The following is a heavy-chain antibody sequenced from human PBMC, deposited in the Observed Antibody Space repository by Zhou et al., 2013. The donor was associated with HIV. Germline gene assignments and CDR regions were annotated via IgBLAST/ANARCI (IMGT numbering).Heavy chain of an antibody. Sequence: QVQLQESGPGLVKPSETLSLTCTVSGGSISRHYWSWIRQPAGKGLEWIGRIYTSGSTNYNPSLKSRVTMSVDTSKNQFSLRLSSVTAADTAVYYCARAVSGYYSRYYYYDMDVWGRGDHGSPSP. CDR3: ARAVSGYYSRYYYYDMDV. CDR2: IYTSGST. D-gene: IGHD3-22*01. CDR1: GGSISRHY. V-gene: IGHV4-4*07. J-gene: IGHJ6*02.